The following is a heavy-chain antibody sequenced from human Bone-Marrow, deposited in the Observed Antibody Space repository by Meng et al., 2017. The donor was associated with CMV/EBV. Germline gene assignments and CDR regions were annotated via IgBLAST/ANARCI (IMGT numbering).Heavy chain of an antibody. J-gene: IGHJ6*02. CDR1: GLTVRNNY. Sequence: GGSLRLSCTVSGLTVRNNYMTWVRQAPGKGLEWISSISSSSSYIYYADSVKGRFTISRDNAKNSLYLQMNSLRAEDTAVYYCARVGNGGSRPTVGVYYYYGMDVWGQGTTVTVSS. D-gene: IGHD4-23*01. V-gene: IGHV3-21*01. CDR3: ARVGNGGSRPTVGVYYYYGMDV. CDR2: ISSSSSYI.